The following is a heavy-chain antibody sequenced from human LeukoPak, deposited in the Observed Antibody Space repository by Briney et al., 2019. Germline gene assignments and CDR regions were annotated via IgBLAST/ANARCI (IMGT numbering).Heavy chain of an antibody. D-gene: IGHD3-10*01. Sequence: SETLSLTCTVSGGSISSYYWSWIRQPPGKGLEWIGYIYYSGSTNYNPSLKSRVTISVDTSKNQFSLKLSSVTAADTAVYYCARFTNYYGSGSNDAFDMWGQGTMVTVSS. V-gene: IGHV4-59*01. CDR2: IYYSGST. CDR1: GGSISSYY. J-gene: IGHJ3*02. CDR3: ARFTNYYGSGSNDAFDM.